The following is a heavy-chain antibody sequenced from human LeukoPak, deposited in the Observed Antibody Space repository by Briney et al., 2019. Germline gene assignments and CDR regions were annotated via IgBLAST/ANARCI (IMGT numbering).Heavy chain of an antibody. CDR3: ARDKVVGATYFEY. CDR2: IQQDGSER. D-gene: IGHD1-26*01. Sequence: PGGSLRLSCAASGFSVSNNYMSWVRQAPGKGLEWVANIQQDGSERYYVDSVKGRFTISRDNAKDSLYLQMNSLRAEDTAVYYCARDKVVGATYFEYWGQGTLVTVSS. V-gene: IGHV3-7*01. J-gene: IGHJ4*02. CDR1: GFSVSNNY.